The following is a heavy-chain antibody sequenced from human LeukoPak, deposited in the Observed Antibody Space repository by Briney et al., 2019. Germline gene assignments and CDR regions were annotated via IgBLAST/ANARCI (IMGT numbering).Heavy chain of an antibody. J-gene: IGHJ4*02. CDR2: INSDGSST. CDR3: ARDRFYGGDY. D-gene: IGHD4-23*01. V-gene: IGHV3-74*01. Sequence: GGSLRLSCAASGFTFSIFWMHWVRRAPGKGPVWVSRINSDGSSTDYADSVKGRFTISRDNAKNTLYLQMNSLRTEDTAVYYCARDRFYGGDYWGRGTLVTVSS. CDR1: GFTFSIFW.